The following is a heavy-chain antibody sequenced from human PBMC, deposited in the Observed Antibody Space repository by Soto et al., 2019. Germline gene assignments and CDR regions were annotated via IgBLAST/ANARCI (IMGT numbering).Heavy chain of an antibody. J-gene: IGHJ5*02. CDR2: IYHSGST. Sequence: SETLSLTCAVSGYSISSGYYWGWIRQPPGRGLEWIGSIYHSGSTYYNPSLKSRVTISVDTSKNQFSLKLSSVTAADTAVYYCARSGSGSLNWFAPWGQGTPVTVSS. CDR1: GYSISSGYY. D-gene: IGHD3-10*01. V-gene: IGHV4-38-2*01. CDR3: ARSGSGSLNWFAP.